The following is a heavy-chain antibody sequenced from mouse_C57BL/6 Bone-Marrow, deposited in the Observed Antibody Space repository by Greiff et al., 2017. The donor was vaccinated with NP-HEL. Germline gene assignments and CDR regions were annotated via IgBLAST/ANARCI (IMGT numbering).Heavy chain of an antibody. V-gene: IGHV1-82*01. CDR3: ARNDYPYFDY. D-gene: IGHD2-4*01. CDR2: IYPGDGDT. CDR1: GYAFSSSW. Sequence: VKLMESGPELVKPGASVKISCKASGYAFSSSWMNWVKQRPGKGLEWIGRIYPGDGDTNYNGKFKGKATLTADKSSSTAYMQLSSLTSEDSAVYFCARNDYPYFDYWGQGTTLTVSS. J-gene: IGHJ2*01.